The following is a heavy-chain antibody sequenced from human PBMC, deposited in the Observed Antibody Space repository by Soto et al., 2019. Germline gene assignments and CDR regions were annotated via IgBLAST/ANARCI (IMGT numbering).Heavy chain of an antibody. D-gene: IGHD3-10*01. CDR3: ARRSMVRGVIIESWFDP. V-gene: IGHV4-59*08. CDR2: IYYRGST. Sequence: PSETLSLTCTVSGGSISSYYWSWIRQPPRNRLEWTGYIYYRGSTNYNPSLKSRITTSVDTSKNEFSLKVSSVTAGDTAVYYCARRSMVRGVIIESWFDPWGQGTLVTVSS. J-gene: IGHJ5*02. CDR1: GGSISSYY.